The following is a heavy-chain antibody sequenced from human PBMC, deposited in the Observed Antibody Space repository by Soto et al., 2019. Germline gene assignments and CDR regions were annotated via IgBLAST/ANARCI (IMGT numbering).Heavy chain of an antibody. D-gene: IGHD6-6*01. CDR3: AKDLTRQLAYWLDP. CDR2: INAHSGGT. Sequence: ASVKVYCKASGFSFTGYYIHWLRQAPGQGLEWMGWINAHSGGTEYAQKFQFRVTLTRDTSIATAYLTLTSLTSDDTALYYCAKDLTRQLAYWLDPWGQGTQVTVS. CDR1: GFSFTGYY. J-gene: IGHJ5*02. V-gene: IGHV1-2*02.